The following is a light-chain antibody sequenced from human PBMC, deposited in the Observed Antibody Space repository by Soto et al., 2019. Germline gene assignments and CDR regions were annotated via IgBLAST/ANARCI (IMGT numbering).Light chain of an antibody. CDR3: SSYTSSSTLEV. Sequence: QSALTQPASVSGSPGQSITISCTGTRSDVGAYDYVSWYQQHPGKAPKLMIYDVSNRPSGVSNRFSGSKSGNTASLTIPGLQAEDEADYYCSSYTSSSTLEVFGTGTKVTVL. J-gene: IGLJ1*01. V-gene: IGLV2-14*03. CDR1: RSDVGAYDY. CDR2: DVS.